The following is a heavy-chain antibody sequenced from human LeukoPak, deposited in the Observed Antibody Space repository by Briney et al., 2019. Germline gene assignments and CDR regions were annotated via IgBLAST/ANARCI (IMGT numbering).Heavy chain of an antibody. V-gene: IGHV1-46*01. D-gene: IGHD5-12*01. CDR2: INPSGGST. Sequence: VASVKVSCKAFGYSLTNYYVHWVRQAPGQGLEWMGEINPSGGSTSYAQKFQGRITVTRDTYTNTVYMDLSSLRSEDTATYYCARGAPTTGIGAGRFDYWGQGSLLTVAS. CDR1: GYSLTNYY. J-gene: IGHJ4*02. CDR3: ARGAPTTGIGAGRFDY.